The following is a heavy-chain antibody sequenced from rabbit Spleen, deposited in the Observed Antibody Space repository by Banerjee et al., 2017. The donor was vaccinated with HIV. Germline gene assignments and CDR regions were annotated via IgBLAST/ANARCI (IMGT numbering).Heavy chain of an antibody. V-gene: IGHV1S45*01. CDR3: ARDLAGVIGWNFCL. D-gene: IGHD4-1*01. Sequence: EQLEESGGGLVKPEGSLTLTCKASGVSLNDKDVMCWVRQAPGKGLEWIACIDVTKSGSTYWSNWAKGRFTISKTSSTTVALQVTSLTAADTATYFCARDLAGVIGWNFCLWGPGTLVTVS. CDR1: GVSLNDKDV. J-gene: IGHJ4*01. CDR2: IDVTKSGST.